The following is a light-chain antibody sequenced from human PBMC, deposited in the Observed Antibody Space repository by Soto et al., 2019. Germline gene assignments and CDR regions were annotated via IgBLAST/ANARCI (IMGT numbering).Light chain of an antibody. CDR2: KIS. Sequence: DIVMTQTPLSSPVTLGQPASISCRSSQRLVHSDGNPYLSWLQQRPGQPPRLLIYKISTRFSGVPDRFSGSGAGTDFTLKISRVEAEDVGVYYCMQITQFPPTFGQGTRLEIK. CDR1: QRLVHSDGNPY. J-gene: IGKJ5*01. V-gene: IGKV2-24*01. CDR3: MQITQFPPT.